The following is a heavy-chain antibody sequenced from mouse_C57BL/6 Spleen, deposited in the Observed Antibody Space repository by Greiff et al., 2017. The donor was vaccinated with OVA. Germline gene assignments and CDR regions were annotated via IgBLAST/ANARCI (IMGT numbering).Heavy chain of an antibody. CDR2: IDPETGGT. J-gene: IGHJ3*01. D-gene: IGHD1-1*01. Sequence: QVHVKQSGAELVRPGASVTLSCKASGYTFTDYEMHWVKQTPVHGLEWIGAIDPETGGTAYNQKFKGKAILTADKSSSTAYMELRSLTSEDSAVYYCTRRGYYYGSSYMIWFAYWGQGTLVTVSA. CDR3: TRRGYYYGSSYMIWFAY. V-gene: IGHV1-15*01. CDR1: GYTFTDYE.